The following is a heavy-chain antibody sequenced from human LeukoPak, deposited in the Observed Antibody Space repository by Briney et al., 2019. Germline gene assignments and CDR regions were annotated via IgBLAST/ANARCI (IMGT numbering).Heavy chain of an antibody. J-gene: IGHJ4*02. CDR3: ARVLGGATTFDY. V-gene: IGHV4-61*01. D-gene: IGHD1-26*01. CDR2: IYYRGST. Sequence: TPSETLSLTCTVSGGSVSSGSYSWSRIRQPPGKGLEWIAYIYYRGSTNYNPSLKSRVTVSVDTSKNQFSLKLSSVTAADTAVYYCARVLGGATTFDYWGQGTLVTVSS. CDR1: GGSVSSGSYS.